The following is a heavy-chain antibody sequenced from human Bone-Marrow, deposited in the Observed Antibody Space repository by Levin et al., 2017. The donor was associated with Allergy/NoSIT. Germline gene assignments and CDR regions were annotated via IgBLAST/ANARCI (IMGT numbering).Heavy chain of an antibody. CDR3: ARVLRKWELTRHYFDF. Sequence: ASVKVSCKASGYTFTGDYIHWVRQAPGQGLEWMGWINPNTGGTNYAQKFQDRVTMTRDTSVSTAYMELRRLKYDDTAVYFCARVLRKWELTRHYFDFWGQGTLLTVSS. V-gene: IGHV1-2*02. CDR1: GYTFTGDY. J-gene: IGHJ4*02. D-gene: IGHD1-26*01. CDR2: INPNTGGT.